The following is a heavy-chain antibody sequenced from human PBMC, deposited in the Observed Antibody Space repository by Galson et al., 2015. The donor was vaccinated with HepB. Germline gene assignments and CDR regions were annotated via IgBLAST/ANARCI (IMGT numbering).Heavy chain of an antibody. D-gene: IGHD1-26*01. V-gene: IGHV3-21*01. J-gene: IGHJ4*02. CDR3: ARVSAPSGSYYRWYFDY. CDR2: ISSSSSYI. Sequence: SLRLSCAASGFTFSSYSMNWVRQAPGKGLEWVSSISSSSSYIYYADSVKGRFTISRDNAKNSLYLQMNSLRAEDTAVYYCARVSAPSGSYYRWYFDYWGPGTLVAAAS. CDR1: GFTFSSYS.